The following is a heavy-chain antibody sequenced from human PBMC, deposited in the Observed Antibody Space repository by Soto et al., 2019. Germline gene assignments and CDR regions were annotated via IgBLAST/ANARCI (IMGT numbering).Heavy chain of an antibody. V-gene: IGHV1-69*13. CDR3: ARFVLGYSSGWYIDY. CDR1: GGTFSSYA. CDR2: IIPIFGTA. Sequence: GASVKVSCKASGGTFSSYAISWVRQAPGRGLEWMGGIIPIFGTANYAQKFQGRVTITADESTSTAYMELSSLRSEDTAVYYCARFVLGYSSGWYIDYWGKRTLLTLSS. D-gene: IGHD6-19*01. J-gene: IGHJ4*02.